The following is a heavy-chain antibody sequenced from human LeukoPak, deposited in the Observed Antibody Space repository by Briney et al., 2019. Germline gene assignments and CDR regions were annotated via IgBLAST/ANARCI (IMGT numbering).Heavy chain of an antibody. Sequence: ASVKVSCKVSGYTLTELSMHWVRQAPGKGLEWMGGFDPEDGETIYAQKFQGRVTMTEDTSTDTAYMELSSLRSEDTAVYYCATGRQLANAFDIWGQGTMVTVSS. V-gene: IGHV1-24*01. D-gene: IGHD6-13*01. J-gene: IGHJ3*02. CDR1: GYTLTELS. CDR3: ATGRQLANAFDI. CDR2: FDPEDGET.